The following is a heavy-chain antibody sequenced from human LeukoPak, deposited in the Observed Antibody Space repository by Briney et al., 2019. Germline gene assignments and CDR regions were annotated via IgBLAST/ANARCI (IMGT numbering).Heavy chain of an antibody. Sequence: PSETLSLTCTVSGGSISSYYWSWIRQPAGKGLEWIGYIYYSGSTRYNPSLKSRFTISVDTSKNQFSLKVSSVTAADTAVYYCGRVNYYHYYMDVWGKGTTVTVSS. CDR2: IYYSGST. J-gene: IGHJ6*03. CDR1: GGSISSYY. CDR3: GRVNYYHYYMDV. V-gene: IGHV4-59*01.